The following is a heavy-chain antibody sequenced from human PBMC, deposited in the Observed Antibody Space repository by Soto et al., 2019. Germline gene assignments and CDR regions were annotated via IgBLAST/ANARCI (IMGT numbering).Heavy chain of an antibody. D-gene: IGHD1-26*01. J-gene: IGHJ5*02. CDR2: TSYSGST. CDR3: ARVVGATNWFDP. V-gene: IGHV4-31*03. Sequence: KASETLSLTCTVSGGSISSGGYYWSWIRQHPGKGLEWIGYTSYSGSTYYNPSLKSRVTISVDTSKNQFSLKLSSVTAADTAVYYCARVVGATNWFDPWGQGTLVTVSS. CDR1: GGSISSGGYY.